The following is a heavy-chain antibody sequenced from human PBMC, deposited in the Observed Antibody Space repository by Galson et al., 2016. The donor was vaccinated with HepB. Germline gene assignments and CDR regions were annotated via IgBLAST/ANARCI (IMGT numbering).Heavy chain of an antibody. CDR2: ISYDGSNK. CDR3: ARGDRGYYYYYYYGMDV. V-gene: IGHV3-30*04. CDR1: GFTFSSYA. Sequence: SLRLSCAASGFTFSSYAMHWVRQAPGKGLEWVAVISYDGSNKYYADSVKGRFTISRDNSKNTLYLQMNSLRAEDTAVYYCARGDRGYYYYYYYGMDVWGQGTTVTVSS. J-gene: IGHJ6*02. D-gene: IGHD5-18*01.